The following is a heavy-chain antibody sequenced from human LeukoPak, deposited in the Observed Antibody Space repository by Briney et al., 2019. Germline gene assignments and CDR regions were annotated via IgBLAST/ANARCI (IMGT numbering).Heavy chain of an antibody. D-gene: IGHD3-3*01. CDR1: GFAFGSCA. J-gene: IGHJ4*02. Sequence: GGSLRLSCADSGFAFGSCAMSWVRQAPGKGLEWVSGISWNSGSIGYADSVKGRFTISRDNAKNSLYLQMNSLRAEDTALYYCAKAGAFGVVIYYFDYWGQGTLVTVSS. CDR3: AKAGAFGVVIYYFDY. CDR2: ISWNSGSI. V-gene: IGHV3-9*01.